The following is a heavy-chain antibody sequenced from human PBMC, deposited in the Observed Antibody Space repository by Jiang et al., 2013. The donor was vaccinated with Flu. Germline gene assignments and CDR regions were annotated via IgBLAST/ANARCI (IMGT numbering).Heavy chain of an antibody. D-gene: IGHD6-19*01. CDR2: TYYRSKWYN. CDR3: ARGDLGITVSLFRY. V-gene: IGHV6-1*01. J-gene: IGHJ4*02. CDR1: SSNSAA. Sequence: SSNSAAWNWIRQSPSRGLEWLGRTYYRSKWYNDYAVSVKGRITINPDTSKNQFSLQLNSVTPEDTAIYYCARGDLGITVSLFRYWGQGTLVTVSS.